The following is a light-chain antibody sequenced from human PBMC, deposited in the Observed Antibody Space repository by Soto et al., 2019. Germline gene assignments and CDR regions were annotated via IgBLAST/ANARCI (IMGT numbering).Light chain of an antibody. Sequence: DIQMTQSPSSLSASVGDRVTITCQASQDIRKYLNWYQQKPGKAPKLLIHDASNLKTGVPSRFSGSGSGTDSTLTINSLQPEDFATYHFQQYDSLPYTFGQGTKLEIK. J-gene: IGKJ2*01. CDR1: QDIRKY. CDR2: DAS. V-gene: IGKV1-33*01. CDR3: QQYDSLPYT.